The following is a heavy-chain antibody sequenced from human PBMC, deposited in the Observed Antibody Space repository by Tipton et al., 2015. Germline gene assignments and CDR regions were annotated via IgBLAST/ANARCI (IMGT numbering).Heavy chain of an antibody. CDR1: GGSITSDY. Sequence: GLVKPSETLSLTCTVSGGSITSDYWSWIRQPPGKGLEWIGYIYYSGNTFYNPSLKSRVTISLDRSKNQFSLRLTSVTAADTAMYYCARDAGIVAAPSRYFHYWGQGTLVTVSS. CDR2: IYYSGNT. CDR3: ARDAGIVAAPSRYFHY. V-gene: IGHV4-59*12. D-gene: IGHD2-15*01. J-gene: IGHJ1*01.